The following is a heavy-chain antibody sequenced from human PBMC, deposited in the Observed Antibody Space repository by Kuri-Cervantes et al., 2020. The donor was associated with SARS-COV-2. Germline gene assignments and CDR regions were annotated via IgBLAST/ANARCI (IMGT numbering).Heavy chain of an antibody. J-gene: IGHJ6*02. V-gene: IGHV3-11*04. CDR1: GFTVSDYY. CDR3: AKHYGSGLSYYYYGMDV. Sequence: GGSLRLSCAASGFTVSDYYMNWIRQAPGKGLEWVSYISRSGSYTYYADSVRGRFTVSRDNAKNSLYLQMNSLRDEDTAVYYCAKHYGSGLSYYYYGMDVWGQGTTVTVSS. D-gene: IGHD3-10*01. CDR2: ISRSGSYT.